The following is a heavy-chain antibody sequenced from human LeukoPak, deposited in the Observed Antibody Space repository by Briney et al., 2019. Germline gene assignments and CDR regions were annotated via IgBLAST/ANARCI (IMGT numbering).Heavy chain of an antibody. Sequence: GASVKVSCKASGYTFTSYYMHWVRQAPGQGLEWMGIINPSGGSTSYAQKFQGRVTMTRDTSTSTVYMELSSLRSEDTAVYYCARDRLETYCSSTSCYKVAWFDPWGQGTLVTVSS. CDR1: GYTFTSYY. CDR2: INPSGGST. D-gene: IGHD2-2*02. V-gene: IGHV1-46*01. J-gene: IGHJ5*02. CDR3: ARDRLETYCSSTSCYKVAWFDP.